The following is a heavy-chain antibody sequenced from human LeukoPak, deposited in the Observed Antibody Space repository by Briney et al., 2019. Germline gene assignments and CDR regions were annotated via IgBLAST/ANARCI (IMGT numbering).Heavy chain of an antibody. CDR3: ARDASSDYYMDV. Sequence: GGSLRLSCAASGFTFSSYEMNWVRQAPGKGLEWVSYISSSSSTIYYADSVKGRFTISRDNAKNSLYLQMNSLRAEDTAVYYCARDASSDYYMDVWGKGTTVTVSS. D-gene: IGHD6-6*01. CDR2: ISSSSSTI. J-gene: IGHJ6*03. CDR1: GFTFSSYE. V-gene: IGHV3-48*01.